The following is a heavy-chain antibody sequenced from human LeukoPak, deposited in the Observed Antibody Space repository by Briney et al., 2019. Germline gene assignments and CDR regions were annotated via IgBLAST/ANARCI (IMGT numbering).Heavy chain of an antibody. Sequence: GGSLRLSCAAPGFSFSDYWMSWVRQAPGKGLEWVANIKQDGSEKYYVDSVKGRFTISRDNAKNSLYLQMNSLRAEDTAVYYCAKYRADCFDIWGQGTMVTVSS. CDR3: AKYRADCFDI. J-gene: IGHJ3*02. CDR2: IKQDGSEK. V-gene: IGHV3-7*05. D-gene: IGHD2-21*01. CDR1: GFSFSDYW.